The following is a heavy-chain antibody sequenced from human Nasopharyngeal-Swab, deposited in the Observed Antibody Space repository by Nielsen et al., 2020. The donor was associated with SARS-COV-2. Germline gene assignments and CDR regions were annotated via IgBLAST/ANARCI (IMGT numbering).Heavy chain of an antibody. D-gene: IGHD3-22*01. CDR2: IHKRGTT. CDR1: GGSIAITGYF. CDR3: ARDVDSSGFHYFDN. Sequence: SETLSLTCTVSGGSIAITGYFWTWVRQPPIRGLEWIAHIHKRGTTIYNPSLKGRVTFSLATFNNQFSLKLRSATAADTAVYYCARDVDSSGFHYFDNWGQGTLVTVSS. V-gene: IGHV4-31*03. J-gene: IGHJ4*02.